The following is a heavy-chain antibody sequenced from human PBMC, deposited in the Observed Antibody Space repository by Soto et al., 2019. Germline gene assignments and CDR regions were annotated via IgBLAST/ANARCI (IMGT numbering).Heavy chain of an antibody. J-gene: IGHJ4*02. CDR1: GGSFSGYY. CDR2: INHSGST. CDR3: ARARDRLLWFELPYYFDY. Sequence: QVQLQQWGAGLLKPSETLSLTCAVYGGSFSGYYWSWIHQPPGKGLEWIGEINHSGSTNYNPSLKSRVTISVDTSKNQFSLKLSSVTAADTAVYYCARARDRLLWFELPYYFDYWGQGTLVTVSS. V-gene: IGHV4-34*01. D-gene: IGHD3-10*01.